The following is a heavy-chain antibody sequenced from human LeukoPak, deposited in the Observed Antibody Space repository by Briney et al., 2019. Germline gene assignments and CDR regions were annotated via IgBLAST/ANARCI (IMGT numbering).Heavy chain of an antibody. CDR1: GGSISSYY. D-gene: IGHD6-13*01. CDR3: ASSLAADYYFDY. V-gene: IGHV4-59*05. J-gene: IGHJ4*02. CDR2: IYYSGST. Sequence: SETLSLTCTVSGGSISSYYWSWIRQPPGKGLEWIGSIYYSGSTYYNPSLKSRVTISVDTSKNQFSLKLSSVTAADTAVYYCASSLAADYYFDYWGQGTLVTVSS.